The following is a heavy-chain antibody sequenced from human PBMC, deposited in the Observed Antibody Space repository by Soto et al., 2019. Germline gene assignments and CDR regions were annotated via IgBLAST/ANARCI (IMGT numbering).Heavy chain of an antibody. CDR2: ISYDGSNK. D-gene: IGHD3-3*01. CDR3: ASGPVYLEWLNWFDP. CDR1: GFTFSSYA. Sequence: GGSLRLSCAASGFTFSSYAMHWVRQAPGKGLEWVAVISYDGSNKYYADSMKGRFTISRDNSKNTLYLQMNSLRAEDTAVYYCASGPVYLEWLNWFDPWGQGTLVTVSS. J-gene: IGHJ5*02. V-gene: IGHV3-30-3*01.